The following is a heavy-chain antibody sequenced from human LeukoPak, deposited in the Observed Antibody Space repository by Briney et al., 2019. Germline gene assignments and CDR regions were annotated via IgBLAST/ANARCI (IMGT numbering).Heavy chain of an antibody. V-gene: IGHV3-23*01. CDR1: GFTFSSYA. CDR2: ISGGDIT. J-gene: IGHJ4*02. D-gene: IGHD2-2*01. CDR3: GREVPAVDY. Sequence: GGSLRLSCAASGFTFSSYAMTWVRQAPGKGLEWVSVISGGDITYYRDSAKGRFTISRDNSKNTVYLQMNSLRAEDTAVYYCGREVPAVDYWGQGTLVTVSS.